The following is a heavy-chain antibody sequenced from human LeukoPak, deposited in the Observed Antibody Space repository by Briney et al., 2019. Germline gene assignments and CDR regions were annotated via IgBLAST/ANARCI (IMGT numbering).Heavy chain of an antibody. CDR1: AASISSGNYY. V-gene: IGHV4-61*02. D-gene: IGHD2-21*01. CDR2: FYAGDT. Sequence: SQSLSLTCTVSAASISSGNYYWNWIRQPAGRGLEWIGRFYAGDTKYNPSLNNRATVSVDTSKNQFSLTLSSVTAADTATYYCARGVFMTSGRYFYYMDLWGTGTTVTVSS. CDR3: ARGVFMTSGRYFYYMDL. J-gene: IGHJ6*03.